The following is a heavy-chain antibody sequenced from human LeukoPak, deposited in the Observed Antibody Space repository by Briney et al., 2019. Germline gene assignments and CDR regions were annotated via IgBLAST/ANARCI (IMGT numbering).Heavy chain of an antibody. V-gene: IGHV3-48*03. CDR3: ARVGGGVSSGYVYYFDY. Sequence: GGSLRLSCAASGFTFSSYEMNWVRQAPGKGLEWVSDISSSGSTIYYADSVKGRFTISRDNAKNSLYLQMNSLRAEDTAVYYCARVGGGVSSGYVYYFDYWGQGTLVTVSS. D-gene: IGHD3-22*01. CDR1: GFTFSSYE. J-gene: IGHJ4*02. CDR2: ISSSGSTI.